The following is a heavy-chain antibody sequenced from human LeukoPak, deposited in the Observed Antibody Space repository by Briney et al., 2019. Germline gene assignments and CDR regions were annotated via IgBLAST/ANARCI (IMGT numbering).Heavy chain of an antibody. J-gene: IGHJ4*02. CDR2: ISGSGGST. CDR1: GFTFSSYA. Sequence: GGSLRLSCAASGFTFSSYAMSWVRQAPGKGLEWVSAISGSGGSTYYADSVKGRFTISRDNSKNTLYLQMNSLRAEDTAVYYCASADYDFWSGYSHFDYWGQGTLVTVSS. D-gene: IGHD3-3*01. CDR3: ASADYDFWSGYSHFDY. V-gene: IGHV3-23*01.